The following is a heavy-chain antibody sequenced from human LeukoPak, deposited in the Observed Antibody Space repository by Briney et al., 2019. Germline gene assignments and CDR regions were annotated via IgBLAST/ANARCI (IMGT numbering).Heavy chain of an antibody. D-gene: IGHD6-6*01. J-gene: IGHJ4*02. CDR1: GGSISSGSYY. Sequence: SETLSLTCTVSGGSISSGSYYWSWIRQPAGKGLEWIGRIYTSGSTNYNPSLKSRVTISVDTSKNQFSLKLSSVTAADTAVYYCARARGEYSSSSSCLDYWGQGTLVTVSS. CDR3: ARARGEYSSSSSCLDY. V-gene: IGHV4-61*02. CDR2: IYTSGST.